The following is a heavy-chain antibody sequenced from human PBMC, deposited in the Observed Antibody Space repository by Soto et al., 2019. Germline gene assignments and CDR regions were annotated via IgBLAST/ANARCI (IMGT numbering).Heavy chain of an antibody. V-gene: IGHV3-74*01. CDR3: ARGSAFIGLDY. D-gene: IGHD1-26*01. CDR2: IKTDGSYT. CDR1: GFNFSNHW. J-gene: IGHJ4*02. Sequence: GGSLRLSCAASGFNFSNHWMHWVRQAPGKGLVWVSRIKTDGSYTNYADSVKGRFTISRDNTKDSLYLQMNSLRAEDTAIYYCARGSAFIGLDYWGQGTPVTVSS.